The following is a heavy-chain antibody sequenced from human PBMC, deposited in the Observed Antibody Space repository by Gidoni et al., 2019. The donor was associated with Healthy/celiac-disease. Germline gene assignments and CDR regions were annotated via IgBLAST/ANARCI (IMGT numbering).Heavy chain of an antibody. CDR2: IIPIFGIA. CDR3: ARGGDYGSYYYYGMDV. CDR1: GGTFSSYA. V-gene: IGHV1-69*17. Sequence: QVQLVQSGAAVKKPGSSVKVSCKASGGTFSSYAISWVRQAPGQGLEWMGGIIPIFGIANYAQKFQGRVTITADKSTSTAYMELSSLRSEDTAVYYCARGGDYGSYYYYGMDVWGQGTTVTVSS. J-gene: IGHJ6*02. D-gene: IGHD4-17*01.